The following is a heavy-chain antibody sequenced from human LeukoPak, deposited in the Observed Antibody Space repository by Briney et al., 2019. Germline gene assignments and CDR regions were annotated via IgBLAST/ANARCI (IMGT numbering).Heavy chain of an antibody. V-gene: IGHV4-59*08. CDR2: IYYSGST. CDR3: ARHRNSPWFGEFPFDY. J-gene: IGHJ4*02. Sequence: SETLSLTCTVSGGSISSYYWSWIRQPPGKGLEWIGYIYYSGSTNYNPSLKSRVTIPVDTSKNQFSLKLSSVTAADTAVYYCARHRNSPWFGEFPFDYWGQGTLVTVSS. CDR1: GGSISSYY. D-gene: IGHD3-10*01.